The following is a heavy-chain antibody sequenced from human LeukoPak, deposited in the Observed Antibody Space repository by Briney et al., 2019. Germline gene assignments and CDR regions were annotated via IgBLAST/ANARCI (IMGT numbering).Heavy chain of an antibody. CDR1: GGSFSGYY. CDR3: ARLSYDYVWGSYRYNNFDY. CDR2: INHSGST. Sequence: KTSEILSLTCAVYGGSFSGYYWSWIRQPPGKGLEWIWEINHSGSTNYNPSLKSRVTISVDTSKNQFSLKLSSVTAADTAVYYCARLSYDYVWGSYRYNNFDYWGQGTLVTVSS. V-gene: IGHV4-34*01. J-gene: IGHJ4*02. D-gene: IGHD3-16*02.